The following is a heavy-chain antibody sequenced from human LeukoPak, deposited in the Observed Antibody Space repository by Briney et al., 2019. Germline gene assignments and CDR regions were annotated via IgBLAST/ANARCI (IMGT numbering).Heavy chain of an antibody. CDR3: ARVEWFGGDIDY. V-gene: IGHV3-66*01. J-gene: IGHJ4*02. D-gene: IGHD3-10*01. Sequence: GGSLRLSCAASGFTVSSNYMSWVRQAPGKGLEWVSVIYSGGSTYYADSVKGRLTISRDNSKNTLYLQMNSLRAEDTAVYYCARVEWFGGDIDYWGQGTLVTVSS. CDR1: GFTVSSNY. CDR2: IYSGGST.